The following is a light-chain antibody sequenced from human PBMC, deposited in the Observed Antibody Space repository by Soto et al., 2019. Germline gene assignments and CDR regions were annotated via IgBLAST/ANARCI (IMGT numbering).Light chain of an antibody. J-gene: IGKJ3*01. CDR1: QSVSNF. CDR2: GAS. V-gene: IGKV3-11*01. CDR3: QQYGSSQFT. Sequence: EIVLTQSPATLSLSPGERATLSCRASQSVSNFLAWYQQRPGQAPRLLLYGASNRATGTPARFSGSGSGTDFTLRISRVEPDDFAVYYCQQYGSSQFTFGPGTKVDIK.